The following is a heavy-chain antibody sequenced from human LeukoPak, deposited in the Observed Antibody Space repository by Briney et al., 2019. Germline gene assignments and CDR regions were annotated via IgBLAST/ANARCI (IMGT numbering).Heavy chain of an antibody. Sequence: SETLSLTCTVSGGSISSYYWSWIRQPPGKGLEWIGYIYYSGSTNYNPSLKSRVTISVDTSKSQFSPKLSSVTAADTAVYYCARAPYYYDSSGYYSYYYYYMDVWGKGTTVTVSS. J-gene: IGHJ6*03. CDR3: ARAPYYYDSSGYYSYYYYYMDV. CDR1: GGSISSYY. CDR2: IYYSGST. D-gene: IGHD3-22*01. V-gene: IGHV4-59*01.